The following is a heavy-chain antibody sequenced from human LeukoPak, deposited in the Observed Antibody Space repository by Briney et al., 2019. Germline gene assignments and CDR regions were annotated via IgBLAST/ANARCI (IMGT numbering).Heavy chain of an antibody. Sequence: GGSLRLSCAASGFTFSSYGMHWVRQAPGKGLEWVAVISYDGSNKYYADSVKGRFTISRDNSKNTLYLQMNSLRAEDTAVYYCAKGSTSTVTPTDYWGQGTLVTVSS. V-gene: IGHV3-30*18. CDR3: AKGSTSTVTPTDY. J-gene: IGHJ4*02. CDR1: GFTFSSYG. CDR2: ISYDGSNK. D-gene: IGHD4-17*01.